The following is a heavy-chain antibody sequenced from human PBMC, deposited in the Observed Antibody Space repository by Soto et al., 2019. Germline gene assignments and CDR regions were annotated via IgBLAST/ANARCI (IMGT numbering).Heavy chain of an antibody. D-gene: IGHD5-18*01. CDR1: GFNFGSYA. CDR2: VSGSGSRP. J-gene: IGHJ4*02. CDR3: VKGKESGYRGAFDS. Sequence: EEQLLESGGGLVQPGGSLRLSCAATGFNFGSYAMSWVRQAPGKGLEWVSGVSGSGSRPYYADSVKGRLTISKDKSKKTLYLDLNNLRSEDTAGYFCVKGKESGYRGAFDSWGQGTMVTVSS. V-gene: IGHV3-23*01.